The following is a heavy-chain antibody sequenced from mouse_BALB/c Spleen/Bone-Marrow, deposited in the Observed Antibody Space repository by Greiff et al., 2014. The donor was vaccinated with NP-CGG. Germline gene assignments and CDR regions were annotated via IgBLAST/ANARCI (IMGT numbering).Heavy chain of an antibody. V-gene: IGHV14-3*02. Sequence: VQLQQSGAELVKPGASVKLSCTASGFNIKDTYMHWVKQRPEQGLEWIGRIDPANGNTKYDPKFQGKATITADTSSNTAYLQLNSLTAEDTAVYYGAQGYDWAIDYWGQGTSVTVSS. CDR3: AQGYDWAIDY. CDR1: GFNIKDTY. CDR2: IDPANGNT. D-gene: IGHD2-14*01. J-gene: IGHJ4*01.